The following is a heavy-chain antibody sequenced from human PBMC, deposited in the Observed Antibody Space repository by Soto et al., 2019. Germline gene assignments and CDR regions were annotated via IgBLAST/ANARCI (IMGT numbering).Heavy chain of an antibody. CDR1: GGTFSSYA. CDR2: IIPIFGTA. D-gene: IGHD1-1*01. Sequence: SVKVSCKASGGTFSSYAISWVRQAPGQGLEWMGGIIPIFGTANYAQKFQGRVTITADESTSTAYMELSSLRSEDTAVYYCARVGYNWNDGSPPYYFGYWGQGTLVTVSS. V-gene: IGHV1-69*13. CDR3: ARVGYNWNDGSPPYYFGY. J-gene: IGHJ4*02.